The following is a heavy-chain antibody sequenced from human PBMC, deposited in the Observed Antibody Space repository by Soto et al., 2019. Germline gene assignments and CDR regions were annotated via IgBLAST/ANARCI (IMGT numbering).Heavy chain of an antibody. V-gene: IGHV1-24*01. CDR3: TTGQRPLRFLEWLSRYYFDF. J-gene: IGHJ4*02. D-gene: IGHD3-3*01. CDR1: GYTLTELS. CDR2: FDPEDGDT. Sequence: QVQLVQSGAEVKKPGASLKVSCKVSGYTLTELSLHWVRQAPGEGLEWMGGFDPEDGDTIYAQRLQGRVTMTEDTSTNTAYLELSSLRSEDTAVYYCTTGQRPLRFLEWLSRYYFDFWGQGTLVTVSS.